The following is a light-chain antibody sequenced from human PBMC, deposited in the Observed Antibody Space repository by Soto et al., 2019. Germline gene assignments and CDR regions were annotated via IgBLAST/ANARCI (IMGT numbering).Light chain of an antibody. V-gene: IGLV2-14*01. J-gene: IGLJ1*01. CDR2: KVS. CDR1: SSDVGGYNF. CDR3: YSYRGYYTRV. Sequence: QSALTQPASVSGSPGQSITISCTGTSSDVGGYNFVSWYQQHPGRAPKLLIYKVSRRPSGVSNRFSGSKSGDTASLTISGLQAEDEADYYCYSYRGYYTRVFGTGTKVTVL.